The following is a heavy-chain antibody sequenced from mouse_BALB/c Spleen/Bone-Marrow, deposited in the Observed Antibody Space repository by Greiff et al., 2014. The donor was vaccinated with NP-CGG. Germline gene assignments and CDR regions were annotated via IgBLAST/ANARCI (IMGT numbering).Heavy chain of an antibody. V-gene: IGHV6-6*02. Sequence: EVKLMESGGGLVQPGGSMKLSCVASGFTFSNYWMNWVRQSPEKGLEWVAEIRLKSNNFATHYAESVKGRLTISRDDSKSSVYLEMNNLRAEDTGIYYCTSLYYYGSRYFDYWGQGTTLTVSS. CDR2: IRLKSNNFAT. J-gene: IGHJ2*01. D-gene: IGHD1-1*01. CDR3: TSLYYYGSRYFDY. CDR1: GFTFSNYW.